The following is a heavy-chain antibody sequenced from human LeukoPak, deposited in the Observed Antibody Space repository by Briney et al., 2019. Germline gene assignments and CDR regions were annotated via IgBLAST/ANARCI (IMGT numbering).Heavy chain of an antibody. Sequence: ASVKVSCKASGYTFTGYYMHWVRQAPGQGLEWMAWINPNSGGTNYAQKFKGRVTMTRDTSISTAYMELSRLRSDDTAVYYCARVQVLLWFGIDYWGQGTLVTVSS. V-gene: IGHV1-2*02. CDR2: INPNSGGT. CDR1: GYTFTGYY. CDR3: ARVQVLLWFGIDY. J-gene: IGHJ4*02. D-gene: IGHD3-10*01.